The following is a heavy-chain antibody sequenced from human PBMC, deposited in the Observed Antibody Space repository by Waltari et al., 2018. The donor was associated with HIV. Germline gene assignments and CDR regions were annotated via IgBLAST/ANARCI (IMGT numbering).Heavy chain of an antibody. D-gene: IGHD2-8*02. J-gene: IGHJ5*02. V-gene: IGHV1-3*01. CDR2: INAGNGNT. Sequence: QAPGQRLEWMGWINAGNGNTKYSQKFQGRVTITRDTSASTAYMELSSLRSEDTAVYYCARDTEVVLVVYAMGGWFDPWGQGTLVTVSS. CDR3: ARDTEVVLVVYAMGGWFDP.